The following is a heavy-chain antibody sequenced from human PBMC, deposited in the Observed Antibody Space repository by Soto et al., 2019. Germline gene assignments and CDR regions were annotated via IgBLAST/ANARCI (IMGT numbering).Heavy chain of an antibody. D-gene: IGHD3-10*01. J-gene: IGHJ5*02. CDR2: ISSSGSTI. CDR3: ARIRYYYSGSSINWFDP. CDR1: GFTFSDYY. V-gene: IGHV3-11*01. Sequence: PGGSLRLSCAASGFTFSDYYMSWIRQAPGKGLEWVSYISSSGSTIYYADSVKGRFTISRDNAKNSLYLQMNSLRAEDTAVYYCARIRYYYSGSSINWFDPWGQGTLVTVSS.